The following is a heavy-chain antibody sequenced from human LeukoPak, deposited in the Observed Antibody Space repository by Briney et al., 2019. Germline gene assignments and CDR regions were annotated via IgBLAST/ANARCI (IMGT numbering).Heavy chain of an antibody. CDR2: ISGSGGST. V-gene: IGHV3-23*01. CDR1: GFTFSSYA. D-gene: IGHD5-24*01. Sequence: PGGSLRLSCAASGFTFSSYAMSWVRQAPGKGLEWVSAISGSGGSTYYADSVKGRFTISGDNAKNSLYLQMNSLRAEDTAVYYCVRAGDGYKYAFDIWGQGTMVTVSS. J-gene: IGHJ3*02. CDR3: VRAGDGYKYAFDI.